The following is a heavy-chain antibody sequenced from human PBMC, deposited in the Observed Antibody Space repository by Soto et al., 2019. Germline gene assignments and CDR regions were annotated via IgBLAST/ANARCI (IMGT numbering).Heavy chain of an antibody. D-gene: IGHD6-6*01. CDR2: AYYTGST. CDR3: AGAIAARPFDS. J-gene: IGHJ4*02. CDR1: GGSISGYD. Sequence: SETLSLTCTVSGGSISGYDVSWIRQPPGQGLEWVGYAYYTGSTHYNPSLKSRVTMSVDTSGNQFSLKLTSVTTADTAIYYCAGAIAARPFDSWGQGTLVTVSS. V-gene: IGHV4-59*01.